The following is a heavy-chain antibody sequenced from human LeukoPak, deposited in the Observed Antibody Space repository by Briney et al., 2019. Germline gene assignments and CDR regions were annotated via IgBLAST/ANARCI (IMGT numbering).Heavy chain of an antibody. Sequence: GESLKISCKGSGYSFNSYWIGWVRQMPGKGLEWMGIIYPGDSNTRYSPSFQGQVTISADKSISPAYLQWNSLKASDTAMYYCARRAYYESSGSYDCWGQGTLVTVGS. V-gene: IGHV5-51*01. CDR2: IYPGDSNT. D-gene: IGHD3-22*01. CDR1: GYSFNSYW. J-gene: IGHJ4*02. CDR3: ARRAYYESSGSYDC.